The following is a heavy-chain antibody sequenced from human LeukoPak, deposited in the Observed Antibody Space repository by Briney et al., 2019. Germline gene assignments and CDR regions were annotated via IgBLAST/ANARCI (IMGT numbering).Heavy chain of an antibody. CDR1: GGSISSSTYY. Sequence: SETLSLTCTVSGGSISSSTYYWGWIRQPPGKGLEWIGSMYYSGSTYYNSSLKSRVTMFVDTSKNQFSLNLNSVTAADTAVYYCATQVGAARTYFDYWGQGTLVTVSS. J-gene: IGHJ4*02. CDR3: ATQVGAARTYFDY. V-gene: IGHV4-39*01. CDR2: MYYSGST. D-gene: IGHD6-6*01.